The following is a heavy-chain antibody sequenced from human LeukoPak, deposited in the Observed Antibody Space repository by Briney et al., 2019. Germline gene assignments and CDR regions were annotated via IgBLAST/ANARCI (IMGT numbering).Heavy chain of an antibody. CDR3: ASHDYGDYVEDY. Sequence: PGGSLRLSCAASAFTFSSYAMNWVRQAPGKGLEWVSYISSSGSTIYYADSVKGRFTISRDNAKNSLYLQMNSLRAEDTAVYYCASHDYGDYVEDYWGQGTLVTVSS. V-gene: IGHV3-48*03. J-gene: IGHJ4*02. D-gene: IGHD4-17*01. CDR1: AFTFSSYA. CDR2: ISSSGSTI.